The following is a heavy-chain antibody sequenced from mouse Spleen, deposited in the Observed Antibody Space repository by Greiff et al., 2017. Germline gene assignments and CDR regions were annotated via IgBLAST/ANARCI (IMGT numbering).Heavy chain of an antibody. Sequence: ESGLGLVKPSQSLSLTCSVTGYSITSGYYWNWIRQFPGNKLEWMGYISYDGSNNYNPSLKNRISITRDTSKNQFFLKLNSVTTEDTATYYCARGYDGPPMDYWGQGTSVTVSS. CDR1: GYSITSGYY. J-gene: IGHJ4*01. CDR3: ARGYDGPPMDY. D-gene: IGHD2-3*01. V-gene: IGHV3-6*01. CDR2: ISYDGSN.